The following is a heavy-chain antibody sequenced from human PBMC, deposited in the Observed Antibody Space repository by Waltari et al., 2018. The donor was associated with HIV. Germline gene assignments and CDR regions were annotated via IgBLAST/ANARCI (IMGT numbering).Heavy chain of an antibody. Sequence: QVTLRESGPALVKPTQTLTLTCTFSGFSLSTSGMCVSWIRQPPGKALEWLARIDWDDDKYYSTSLKTRLTISKDTSKNQVVLTMTNMDPVDTATYYCARTLAAYGSGSYYSGFDYWGQGTLVTVSS. J-gene: IGHJ4*02. D-gene: IGHD3-10*01. CDR1: GFSLSTSGMC. CDR3: ARTLAAYGSGSYYSGFDY. CDR2: IDWDDDK. V-gene: IGHV2-70*15.